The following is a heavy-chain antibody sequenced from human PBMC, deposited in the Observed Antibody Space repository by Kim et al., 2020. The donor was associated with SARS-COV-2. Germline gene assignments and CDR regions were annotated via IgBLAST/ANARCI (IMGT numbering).Heavy chain of an antibody. D-gene: IGHD6-13*01. J-gene: IGHJ4*02. Sequence: AVSVKSRITTNPDPSKNQFSLQLHSVTPEDTAVYYCARDSSSWYHIDYWGQGTLVTVSS. CDR3: ARDSSSWYHIDY. V-gene: IGHV6-1*01.